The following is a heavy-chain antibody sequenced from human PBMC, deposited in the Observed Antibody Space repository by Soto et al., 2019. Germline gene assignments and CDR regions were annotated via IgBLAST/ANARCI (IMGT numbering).Heavy chain of an antibody. V-gene: IGHV3-7*03. D-gene: IGHD2-2*01. J-gene: IGHJ4*02. CDR3: VKDGGYCSSTTCYSPRNHYFDS. CDR1: GFTFSDYW. Sequence: GGSLRLSCAASGFTFSDYWMSWVRQAPGKGPEWVANIKFDGSEKQYVDSVRGRFSISRDNSRNSLFLQMNSLRAGDTAVYYCVKDGGYCSSTTCYSPRNHYFDSWGQGTLVTVSS. CDR2: IKFDGSEK.